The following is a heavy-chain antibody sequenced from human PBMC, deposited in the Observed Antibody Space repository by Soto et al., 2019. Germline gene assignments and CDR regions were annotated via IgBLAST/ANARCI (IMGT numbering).Heavy chain of an antibody. CDR2: INPSGGST. V-gene: IGHV1-46*01. CDR3: ARPGVAQYYFDY. D-gene: IGHD3-3*01. CDR1: GYTFISYY. J-gene: IGHJ4*02. Sequence: QVQVVQSGAEVKKPGASVKVSCKAFGYTFISYYMHWVRQAPGQGLEWMGIINPSGGSTTYAQKCQGRXXMXRXXSTSTVYMELSSLRSEDTAVYYCARPGVAQYYFDYWGQGTLVTVSS.